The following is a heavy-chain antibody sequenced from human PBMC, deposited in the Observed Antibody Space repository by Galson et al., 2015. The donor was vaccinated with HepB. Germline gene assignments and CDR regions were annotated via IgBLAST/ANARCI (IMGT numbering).Heavy chain of an antibody. CDR1: GFTFSSYA. Sequence: SLRLSCAASGFTFSSYAMSWVRQAPGKGLEWVSALSGSGGSTYYADSVKGRFTISRDNSKNTLYLQMNSLRAEETAVYYCAKDLLAVAGYCSSTSCYTSPGSWFDPWGQGTLDTVSS. V-gene: IGHV3-23*01. J-gene: IGHJ5*02. CDR3: AKDLLAVAGYCSSTSCYTSPGSWFDP. CDR2: LSGSGGST. D-gene: IGHD2-2*02.